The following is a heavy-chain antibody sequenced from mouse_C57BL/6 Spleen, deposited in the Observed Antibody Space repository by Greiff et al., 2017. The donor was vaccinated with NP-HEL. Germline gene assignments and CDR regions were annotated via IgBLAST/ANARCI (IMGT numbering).Heavy chain of an antibody. CDR2: IYPGSGST. J-gene: IGHJ4*01. CDR3: ARRYYGNYGYAMDY. D-gene: IGHD2-1*01. V-gene: IGHV1-55*01. Sequence: VQLQQPGAELVKPGASVKMSCKASGYTFTSYWITWVKQRPGQGLEWIGDIYPGSGSTNYNEKFKSKATLTVDTSTSTAYMQLSSLTSEDSAVYYCARRYYGNYGYAMDYWGQGTSVTVSS. CDR1: GYTFTSYW.